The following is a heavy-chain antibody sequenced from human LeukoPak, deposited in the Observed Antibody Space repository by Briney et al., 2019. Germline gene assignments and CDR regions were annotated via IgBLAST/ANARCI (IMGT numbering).Heavy chain of an antibody. CDR1: GFTVGDNY. CDR2: IYSAGDT. V-gene: IGHV3-53*01. J-gene: IGHJ4*02. CDR3: AEVGRINYGSGSYYYDY. D-gene: IGHD3-10*01. Sequence: GGSLRLSCAASGFTVGDNYMSWVRQAPGKGLEWVSLIYSAGDTFYSDSVRGRFTISRDNSKNTLYLQMNSLRAEDTAVYYCAEVGRINYGSGSYYYDYWGQGTLVTVSS.